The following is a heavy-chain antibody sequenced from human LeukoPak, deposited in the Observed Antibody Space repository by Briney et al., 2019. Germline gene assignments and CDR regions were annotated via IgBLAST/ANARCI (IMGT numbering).Heavy chain of an antibody. J-gene: IGHJ5*02. CDR3: ARDKRGYYYGSGLNWFDP. CDR2: TYYRAKWYN. CDR1: GDSVSSNSAA. V-gene: IGHV6-1*01. D-gene: IGHD3-10*01. Sequence: SQTPSLTCAISGDSVSSNSAAWNWIRQSPSRGLEWLGRTYYRAKWYNDYAVSVKSRITINPDTSKNQFSLQLNSVPPEDTAVYYCARDKRGYYYGSGLNWFDPWGQGTLVTVSS.